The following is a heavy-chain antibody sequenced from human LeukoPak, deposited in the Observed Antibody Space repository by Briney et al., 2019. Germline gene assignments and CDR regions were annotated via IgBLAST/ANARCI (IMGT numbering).Heavy chain of an antibody. CDR3: ARVRGYCSGDSCYQDAFDI. J-gene: IGHJ3*02. CDR2: INHSGST. D-gene: IGHD2-15*01. CDR1: GGSFSGYY. Sequence: SETLSLTCAVYGGSFSGYYWSWIRQPPGKGLEWIGEINHSGSTNYNPSLKSRVTISVDTSKNQFSLKPSSVTAADTAVYYCARVRGYCSGDSCYQDAFDIWGQGTMVTVSS. V-gene: IGHV4-34*01.